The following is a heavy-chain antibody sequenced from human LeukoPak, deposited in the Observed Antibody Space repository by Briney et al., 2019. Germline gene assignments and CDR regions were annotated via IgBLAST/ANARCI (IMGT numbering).Heavy chain of an antibody. J-gene: IGHJ6*03. D-gene: IGHD6-19*01. CDR2: MHYIGSS. V-gene: IGHV4-39*01. CDR3: ASASIAVAGTRYYYYMDV. Sequence: PSETLSLTCTVSGGSVSSHTYYWGWIRQPPGKGLEWIGSMHYIGSSYYNPSLKSRVTISIDTSKNQFSLNLSSVTAADTAVYYCASASIAVAGTRYYYYMDVWGKGTTVTVSS. CDR1: GGSVSSHTYY.